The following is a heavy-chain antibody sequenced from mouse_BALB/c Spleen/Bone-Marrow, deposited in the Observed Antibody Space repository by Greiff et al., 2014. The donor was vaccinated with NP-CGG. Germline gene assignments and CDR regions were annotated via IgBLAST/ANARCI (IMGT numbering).Heavy chain of an antibody. CDR1: GYSFTGYY. CDR3: ARSSYYPMDY. CDR2: INPYNGAT. J-gene: IGHJ4*01. Sequence: EVPLPQSGPELVKPGASVKISCKASGYSFTGYYMHWVKQSHVKSLEWIGRINPYNGATSYNQNFKDKASLTVDKSSSTAYMELHSLTSEDSAVYYCARSSYYPMDYWGQGTSFIGST. V-gene: IGHV1-31*01.